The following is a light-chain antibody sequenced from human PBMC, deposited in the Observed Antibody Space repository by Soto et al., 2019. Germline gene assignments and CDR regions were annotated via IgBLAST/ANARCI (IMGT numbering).Light chain of an antibody. CDR3: QHYSTWLLT. V-gene: IGKV3-15*01. J-gene: IGKJ1*01. CDR1: QSVSSK. Sequence: EIVMTQSPATLSASPGERATLSCRASQSVSSKLAWYQQKPGQGPRLLIYGASTRATGIPARFSGSGSGTEFTLTISSRQSEDFAVYYCQHYSTWLLTFGQGTKVEIK. CDR2: GAS.